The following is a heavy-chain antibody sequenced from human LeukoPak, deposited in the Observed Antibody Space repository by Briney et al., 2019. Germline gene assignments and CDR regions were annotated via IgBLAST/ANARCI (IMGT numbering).Heavy chain of an antibody. D-gene: IGHD7-27*01. CDR3: AKDSGSDLDAFDI. CDR2: ISWNSGSI. V-gene: IGHV3-9*01. J-gene: IGHJ3*02. Sequence: GGSLRLSCAASGFTFDDYAMHWVRQAAGKGLEWVSGISWNSGSIGYADSVKGRFTISRDNAKNSLYLQMNSLRAEDTALYYRAKDSGSDLDAFDIWGQGTMVTVSS. CDR1: GFTFDDYA.